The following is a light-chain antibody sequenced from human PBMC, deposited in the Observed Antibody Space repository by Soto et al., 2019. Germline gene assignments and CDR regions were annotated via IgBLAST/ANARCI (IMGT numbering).Light chain of an antibody. CDR1: SSDIGAYTY. Sequence: QSALTQPASVSGSPGQSITISCTGTSSDIGAYTYVSWFQQHPGKAPKLMIYDVRNRPSGVSNRFSGSKSGNTASLIISGLQAEDEADYYCCSYTTSSTYVFGTGTKLTVL. V-gene: IGLV2-14*01. CDR3: CSYTTSSTYV. J-gene: IGLJ1*01. CDR2: DVR.